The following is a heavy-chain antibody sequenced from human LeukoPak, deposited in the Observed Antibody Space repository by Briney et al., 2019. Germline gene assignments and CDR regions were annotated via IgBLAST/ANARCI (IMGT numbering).Heavy chain of an antibody. V-gene: IGHV4-4*07. D-gene: IGHD4-23*01. CDR2: IYTSGST. CDR1: GGSISSYY. J-gene: IGHJ3*02. CDR3: ARDPRLEVVTRGPAFDI. Sequence: SETLSLTCTVSGGSISSYYWSWIRQPAGKGLEWIGRIYTSGSTDYNPSLKSRVTMSVDTSKNQFSLKLTSVTAADTAVYYCARDPRLEVVTRGPAFDIWGQGTMVTVSS.